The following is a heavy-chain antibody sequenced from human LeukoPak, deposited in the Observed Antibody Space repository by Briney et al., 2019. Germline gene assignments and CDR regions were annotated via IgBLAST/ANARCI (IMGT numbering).Heavy chain of an antibody. CDR3: ANGDYYDSSGASPGFDY. J-gene: IGHJ4*02. CDR1: GFTFSGYA. Sequence: GGSLRLSCAASGFTFSGYAMSWVRQAPGKGLEWVWAISGSGGSTYYADSVKGRFTISRDNSKNTLYLQMNSLRAEDTAVYYCANGDYYDSSGASPGFDYWGQGTLVTVSS. CDR2: ISGSGGST. V-gene: IGHV3-23*01. D-gene: IGHD3-22*01.